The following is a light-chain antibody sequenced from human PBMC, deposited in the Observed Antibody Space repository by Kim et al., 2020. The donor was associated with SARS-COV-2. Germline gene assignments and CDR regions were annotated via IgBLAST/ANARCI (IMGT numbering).Light chain of an antibody. V-gene: IGKV3-20*01. CDR3: QQYGTSLYT. J-gene: IGKJ2*01. Sequence: LSPGESATLSCRASQSVANTYLAWYQQKPGQAPSLLIYGASSRATGIPDRFSGSGSGTDFTLTISRLEPEDFAVYFCQQYGTSLYTFGQGTKLEIK. CDR2: GAS. CDR1: QSVANTY.